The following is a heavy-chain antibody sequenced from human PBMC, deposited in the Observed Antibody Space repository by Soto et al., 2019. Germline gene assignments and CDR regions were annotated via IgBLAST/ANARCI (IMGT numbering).Heavy chain of an antibody. CDR2: ISGGGGTM. Sequence: EVQLVESGGGLVQSGGSLRLTCAASGFTFNKYTMNWVRQAPGKGLEWLSYISGGGGTMFYADSVKGRVTIPRDNAKNSLYLQMDSLRAEDTAVYYCARDKRGRYSIDYWGQGTLVTVSS. CDR3: ARDKRGRYSIDY. V-gene: IGHV3-48*04. D-gene: IGHD1-26*01. CDR1: GFTFNKYT. J-gene: IGHJ4*02.